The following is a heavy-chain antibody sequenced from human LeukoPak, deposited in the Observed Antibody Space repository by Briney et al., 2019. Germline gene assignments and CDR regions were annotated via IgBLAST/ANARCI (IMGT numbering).Heavy chain of an antibody. Sequence: SETLSLTCTVSGGSISSSSYYWGWIRQPPGRGLEWIGNIYYSGSTYYNPSLKSRVTISVDTSKNQFSLKLSSVTAADTAVYYCASLEVVVAHDYYYYYGMDVWGQGTTVTVSS. CDR3: ASLEVVVAHDYYYYYGMDV. D-gene: IGHD2-15*01. CDR2: IYYSGST. V-gene: IGHV4-39*01. CDR1: GGSISSSSYY. J-gene: IGHJ6*02.